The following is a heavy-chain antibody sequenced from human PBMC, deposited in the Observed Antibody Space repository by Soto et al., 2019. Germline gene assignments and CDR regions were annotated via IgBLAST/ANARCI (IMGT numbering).Heavy chain of an antibody. CDR1: GCFVSSGGYY. D-gene: IGHD1-1*01. J-gene: IGHJ3*02. CDR2: MSHSGGT. Sequence: SETMSLTCAVYGCFVSSGGYYWSWIRQPPGKGLEWIGEMSHSGGTHFNPSLKSRVTISVDTSKNQFSLNIYSVTAADTALYYCARVERGTVTTVVDAFDIWGPGTMVTVSS. CDR3: ARVERGTVTTVVDAFDI. V-gene: IGHV4-61*08.